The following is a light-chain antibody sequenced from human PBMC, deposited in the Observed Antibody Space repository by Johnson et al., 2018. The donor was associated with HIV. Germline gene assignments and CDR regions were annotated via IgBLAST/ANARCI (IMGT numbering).Light chain of an antibody. CDR1: SSNIGNNY. CDR2: EST. Sequence: SVLTQPPSVSAAPGQKVTISCSGSSSNIGNNYVSWYQQLPGTAPKLLIYESTNRPSGIPDRFSGSKSGTSATLGISGLQTGDEADYYCGTWDSRLNVYLFGPGTKVTVL. V-gene: IGLV1-51*01. J-gene: IGLJ1*01. CDR3: GTWDSRLNVYL.